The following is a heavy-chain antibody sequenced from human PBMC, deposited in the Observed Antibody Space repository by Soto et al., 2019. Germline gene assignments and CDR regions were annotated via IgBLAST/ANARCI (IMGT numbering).Heavy chain of an antibody. CDR3: TRDGRRGYDMDV. Sequence: GGSLRLSCAASGFTFSTYHLNWVRQAPGKGLEWVSYISTDLRALYYADSVRGRFTISRDNAKNSLYLQMTSLRDEDTGVYYCTRDGRRGYDMDVWGQGTTVTVSS. D-gene: IGHD1-26*01. J-gene: IGHJ6*02. CDR1: GFTFSTYH. V-gene: IGHV3-48*02. CDR2: ISTDLRAL.